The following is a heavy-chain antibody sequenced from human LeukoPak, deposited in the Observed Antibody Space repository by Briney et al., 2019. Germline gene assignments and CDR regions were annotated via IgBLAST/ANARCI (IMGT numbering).Heavy chain of an antibody. CDR1: GGSFSGYY. Sequence: SETLSLTCAVYGGSFSGYYWSWICQPPGKGLEWIGEINHSGSTNYNPSLKSRVTISVDTSKNQFSLKLSSVTAADTAVCYCARGRYYDYVWGSYRYIPPHLLDYWGQGTLVTVSS. CDR2: INHSGST. D-gene: IGHD3-16*02. CDR3: ARGRYYDYVWGSYRYIPPHLLDY. J-gene: IGHJ4*02. V-gene: IGHV4-34*01.